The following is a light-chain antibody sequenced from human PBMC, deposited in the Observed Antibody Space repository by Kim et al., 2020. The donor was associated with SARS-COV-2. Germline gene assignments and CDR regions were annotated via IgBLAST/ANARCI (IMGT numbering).Light chain of an antibody. V-gene: IGLV1-44*01. Sequence: QSVLTQPPSASGTPGRRVTISCSGSSSNIGSNAVNWYQQVPGTAPKLLIYSNNQRPSGVPDRFSGSKSGTSASLAISGLQSEDEADYYCAAWDDSLNGVVFGGGTQLTVL. CDR3: AAWDDSLNGVV. CDR1: SSNIGSNA. CDR2: SNN. J-gene: IGLJ2*01.